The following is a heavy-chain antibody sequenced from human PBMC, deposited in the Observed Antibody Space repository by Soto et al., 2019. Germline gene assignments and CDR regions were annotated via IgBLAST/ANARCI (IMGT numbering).Heavy chain of an antibody. V-gene: IGHV3-13*05. CDR2: IGTAGDP. Sequence: GGSLRLSCAASGFTFSSYDMHWVRQATGKGLEWVSAIGTAGDPYYPGSVKGRFTISRENAKNSLYLQMNSLRAGDTAVYYCERGGEVGATGSYYYYGMDVWGQGTTVTVSS. CDR3: ERGGEVGATGSYYYYGMDV. J-gene: IGHJ6*02. CDR1: GFTFSSYD. D-gene: IGHD1-26*01.